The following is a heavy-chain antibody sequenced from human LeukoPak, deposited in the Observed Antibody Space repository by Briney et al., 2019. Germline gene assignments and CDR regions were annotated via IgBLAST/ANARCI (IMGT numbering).Heavy chain of an antibody. D-gene: IGHD4-11*01. CDR1: GVSISSFY. CDR2: IFYSGST. Sequence: PSETLSLTSTVSGVSISSFYWSWIRQPPGKGLEWIGYIFYSGSTNYNPSLKSRVTISVDTSKSPFSLKLSSVTAADTAVYFCARGRVSSNTWHSTYYYDFYMYVWGKGTTITVS. J-gene: IGHJ6*03. CDR3: ARGRVSSNTWHSTYYYDFYMYV. V-gene: IGHV4-59*01.